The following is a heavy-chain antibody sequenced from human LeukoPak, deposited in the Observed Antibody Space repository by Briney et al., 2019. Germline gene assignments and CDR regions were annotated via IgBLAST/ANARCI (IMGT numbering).Heavy chain of an antibody. Sequence: ASVKVSCKASGYTFTGYYMHWVRQAPRQGLEWMGRINPNSGGTNYAQKFQGRVTMTRDTSISTAYMELSRLRSDDTAVYYCARDGSGSYWEHWFDPWGQGTLVTVSS. CDR1: GYTFTGYY. J-gene: IGHJ5*02. CDR3: ARDGSGSYWEHWFDP. D-gene: IGHD3-10*01. V-gene: IGHV1-2*06. CDR2: INPNSGGT.